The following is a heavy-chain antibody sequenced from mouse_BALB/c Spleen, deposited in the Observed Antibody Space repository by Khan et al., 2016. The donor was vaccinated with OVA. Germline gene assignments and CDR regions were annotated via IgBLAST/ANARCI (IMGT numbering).Heavy chain of an antibody. CDR1: GYTFTSYW. CDR3: ARGYFGNYEFVY. D-gene: IGHD2-1*01. Sequence: KXSGAELVKPGASVKLSCKTSGYTFTSYWIQWVKQRPGQGLGWIGQIFPGTGTTYYSENFKGKATLTVDTSSNTAYMQLSSLTSEDSAVYFCARGYFGNYEFVYWGQGTLVTVSP. CDR2: IFPGTGTT. V-gene: IGHV1S132*01. J-gene: IGHJ3*01.